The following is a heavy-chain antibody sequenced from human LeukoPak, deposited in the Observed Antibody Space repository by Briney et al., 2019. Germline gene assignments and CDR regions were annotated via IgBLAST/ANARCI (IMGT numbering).Heavy chain of an antibody. CDR2: ISAYNGNT. Sequence: ASVKVSCKASGYTFTSYGISWVRQAPGQGLEWMGWISAYNGNTNYAQKLQGRVTMTTDTSTSTAYMELRSLRSDDTAVYYCARGIAAAGTPDGVTAFDYWGQGTLVTVSS. CDR1: GYTFTSYG. V-gene: IGHV1-18*01. J-gene: IGHJ4*02. CDR3: ARGIAAAGTPDGVTAFDY. D-gene: IGHD6-13*01.